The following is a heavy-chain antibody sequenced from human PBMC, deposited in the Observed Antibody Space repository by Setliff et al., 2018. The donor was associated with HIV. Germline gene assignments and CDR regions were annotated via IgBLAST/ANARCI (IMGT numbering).Heavy chain of an antibody. J-gene: IGHJ4*02. CDR3: VRDPIEGSPDYFDY. D-gene: IGHD1-26*01. CDR1: GFTFSSYA. Sequence: PGGSLRLSCAASGFTFSSYAMHWVRQAPGKGLEWVAVISYDGSNKYYADSVKGRSTISRDNSKNTLYLQIDNLGAEDTAIYYCVRDPIEGSPDYFDYWGQGALVTVSS. V-gene: IGHV3-30*04. CDR2: ISYDGSNK.